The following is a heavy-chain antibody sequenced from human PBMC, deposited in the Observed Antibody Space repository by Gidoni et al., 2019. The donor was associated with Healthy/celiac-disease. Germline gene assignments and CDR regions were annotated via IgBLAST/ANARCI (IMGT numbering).Heavy chain of an antibody. CDR3: ASPGYDILTGYYGY. Sequence: EVQLVESGGGLVKPGGSLRLSCAASGFPFSSYSMNWVRQAPGKGLEWVSSISSSSSYIYYADSVKGRFTISRDNAKNSLYLQMNSLRAEDTAVYYCASPGYDILTGYYGYWGQGTLVTVSS. D-gene: IGHD3-9*01. V-gene: IGHV3-21*01. CDR1: GFPFSSYS. J-gene: IGHJ4*02. CDR2: ISSSSSYI.